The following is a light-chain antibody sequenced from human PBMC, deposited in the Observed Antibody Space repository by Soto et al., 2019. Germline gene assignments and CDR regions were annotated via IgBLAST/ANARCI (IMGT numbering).Light chain of an antibody. Sequence: QSVLTQPPSVSGAPGQRVVIACAASSSNIGAGYDLHWYQHLPGTAPTLLIYDDNKRPSRVPDRFSGSLSGTSASLAITGLQAEDEADYYCQSCDSAQSAYVFGTGTKVTVL. CDR1: SSNIGAGYD. CDR3: QSCDSAQSAYV. CDR2: DDN. J-gene: IGLJ1*01. V-gene: IGLV1-40*01.